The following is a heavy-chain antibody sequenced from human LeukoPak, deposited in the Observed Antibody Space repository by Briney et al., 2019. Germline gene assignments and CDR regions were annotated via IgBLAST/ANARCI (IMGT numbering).Heavy chain of an antibody. CDR1: GGSISSTNYY. V-gene: IGHV4-39*07. D-gene: IGHD1-1*01. Sequence: PSETLSLTCTVSGGSISSTNYYWGWIRQPPGKGLERIGSIYYSGSTYYNPSLKSRLTISLDTSKNQFSLRLSSVTAADTAFYYCARRYNWNDRWDWGQGTLVTVSP. J-gene: IGHJ4*02. CDR2: IYYSGST. CDR3: ARRYNWNDRWD.